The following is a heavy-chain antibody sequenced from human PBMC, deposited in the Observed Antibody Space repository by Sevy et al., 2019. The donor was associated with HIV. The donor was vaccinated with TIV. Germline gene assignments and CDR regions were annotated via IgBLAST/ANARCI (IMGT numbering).Heavy chain of an antibody. J-gene: IGHJ4*02. V-gene: IGHV3-7*01. CDR3: VRAIATVDSF. Sequence: GGSLRLSCVASGFKFNSYWMLWVRQAPGKGLEWVANINQDATAYFYADSVRGRFIISRDNVRNSVSLQMNILRVEDTALYYCVRAIATVDSFWGQGTLVTVSS. CDR1: GFKFNSYW. D-gene: IGHD6-13*01. CDR2: INQDATAY.